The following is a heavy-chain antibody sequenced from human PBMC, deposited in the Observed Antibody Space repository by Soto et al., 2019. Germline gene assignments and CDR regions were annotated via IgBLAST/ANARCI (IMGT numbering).Heavy chain of an antibody. D-gene: IGHD3-3*01. CDR1: GYTLTEIS. V-gene: IGHV1-24*01. J-gene: IGHJ5*02. CDR2: FDPEDGET. CDR3: ATGYHDFWSGYYHNWFDP. Sequence: ASVKVSCKVSGYTLTEISMHWVRQAPGKGLEWMGGFDPEDGETIYAQKFQGRVTMTEDTSTDTAYMELSSLRSEDTAVYYCATGYHDFWSGYYHNWFDPWGQGTLVTVSS.